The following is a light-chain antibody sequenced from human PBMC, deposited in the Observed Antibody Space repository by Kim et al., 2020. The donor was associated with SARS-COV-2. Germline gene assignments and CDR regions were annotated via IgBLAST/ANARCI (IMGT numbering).Light chain of an antibody. CDR2: VGTGGIVG. CDR3: GADHGSGSNFVYV. CDR1: IGYSNYK. Sequence: CTLSIGYSNYKVDWYQQRPGKGPRFVMRVGTGGIVGSKGDGIPARFSVLGSGLNRYLTIKNIQEEDESDYHCGADHGSGSNFVYVFGTGTKVTVL. V-gene: IGLV9-49*01. J-gene: IGLJ1*01.